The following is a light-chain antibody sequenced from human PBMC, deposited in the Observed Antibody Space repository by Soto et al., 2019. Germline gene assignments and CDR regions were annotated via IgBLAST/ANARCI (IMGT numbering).Light chain of an antibody. CDR1: QDISTS. V-gene: IGKV1-12*01. CDR3: QRADNFPLT. CDR2: GAS. J-gene: IGKJ4*01. Sequence: IQMTQSPSSLSASVGDRVTMTCRASQDISTSLAWYQQKPGTAPKLLIYGASSLQSGVSSRFSGSGSGTDFTLTIRNLQPEDFATYYCQRADNFPLTFGGGTKVETK.